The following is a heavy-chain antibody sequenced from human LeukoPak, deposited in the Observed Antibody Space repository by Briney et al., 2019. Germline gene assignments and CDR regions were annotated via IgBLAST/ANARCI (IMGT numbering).Heavy chain of an antibody. Sequence: PSETLPLTCTVSGGSISSYYWSWIRQPPGKGLEWIGYIYYSGSTNYNPSLKSRVTISVDTSKNQFSLKLSSVTAADTAVYYCARWLDYYDSSGYYYGFDYWGQGTLVTVSS. CDR2: IYYSGST. J-gene: IGHJ4*02. V-gene: IGHV4-59*12. CDR1: GGSISSYY. CDR3: ARWLDYYDSSGYYYGFDY. D-gene: IGHD3-22*01.